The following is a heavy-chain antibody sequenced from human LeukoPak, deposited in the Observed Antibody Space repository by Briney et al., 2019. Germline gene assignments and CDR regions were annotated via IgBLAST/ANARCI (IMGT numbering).Heavy chain of an antibody. CDR3: ARGETVSSWSTFDY. V-gene: IGHV3-74*01. CDR2: IKGDGSSI. CDR1: GFTFDDYA. J-gene: IGHJ4*02. D-gene: IGHD6-13*01. Sequence: PGGSLRLSCAASGFTFDDYAMHWVRQAPGKGLEWVSGIKGDGSSILYADSVKGRFTISRDNTKNTLYLQMHSLRAEDTAVYYCARGETVSSWSTFDYWGQGTLVTVSS.